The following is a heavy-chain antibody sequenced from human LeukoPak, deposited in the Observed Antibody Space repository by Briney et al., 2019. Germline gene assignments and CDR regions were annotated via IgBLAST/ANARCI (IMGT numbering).Heavy chain of an antibody. CDR3: ARDVQWLVPYFDY. V-gene: IGHV3-30-3*01. J-gene: IGHJ4*02. Sequence: GGSLRLSCAASGFTFSSYAMHWVRQAPGKGLEWVAVISYDGSNKYYADSVKGRFTISRDNSKNTLYLQMNSLRAEDTAVYYCARDVQWLVPYFDYWGQVTLVTVSS. CDR1: GFTFSSYA. D-gene: IGHD6-19*01. CDR2: ISYDGSNK.